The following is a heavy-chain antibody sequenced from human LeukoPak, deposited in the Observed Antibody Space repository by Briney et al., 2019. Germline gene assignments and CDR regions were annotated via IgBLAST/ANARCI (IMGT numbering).Heavy chain of an antibody. CDR1: GGSFGGYY. CDR2: INHSGST. D-gene: IGHD2-15*01. CDR3: ARGVVVVAATPYYYYGMDV. V-gene: IGHV4-34*01. Sequence: SETLSLTCAVYGGSFGGYYWSWIRQPPGKGLEWIGEINHSGSTNYNPSLKSRVTISVETSKNQFSLKLSSVTAADTAVYYCARGVVVVAATPYYYYGMDVWGQGTTVTVSS. J-gene: IGHJ6*02.